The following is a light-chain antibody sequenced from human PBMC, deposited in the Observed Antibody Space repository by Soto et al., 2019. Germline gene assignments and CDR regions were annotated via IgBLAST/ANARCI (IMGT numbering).Light chain of an antibody. Sequence: EIVLTQSPGTLSLSPGERATLSCRASQSVSSSYLAWYQQKPGQAPRLLIYGASSRATGIPDRFSGSGSGTDFTLTISRLAPEDFAVYYCQQYGSSPLTFGGGTTVEIK. CDR1: QSVSSSY. V-gene: IGKV3-20*01. CDR2: GAS. CDR3: QQYGSSPLT. J-gene: IGKJ4*01.